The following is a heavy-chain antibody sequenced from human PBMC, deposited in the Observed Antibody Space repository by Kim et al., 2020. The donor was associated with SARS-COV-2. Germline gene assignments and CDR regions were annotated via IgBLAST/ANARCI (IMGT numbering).Heavy chain of an antibody. CDR1: GFTFSSYD. Sequence: GGSLRLSCAASGFTFSSYDMHWVRQATGKGLEWVSAIGTAGDPYYPGSVKGRFTISRENAKNSLYLQMNSLRAGDTAVYYCARGRDVDTAMVEEEPSGWYFDLWGRGTLVTVSS. J-gene: IGHJ2*01. CDR3: ARGRDVDTAMVEEEPSGWYFDL. V-gene: IGHV3-13*05. D-gene: IGHD5-18*01. CDR2: IGTAGDP.